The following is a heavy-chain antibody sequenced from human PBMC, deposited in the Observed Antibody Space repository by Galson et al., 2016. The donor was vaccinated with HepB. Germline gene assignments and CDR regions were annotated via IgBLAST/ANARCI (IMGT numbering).Heavy chain of an antibody. CDR3: ARGGPHNNYFDY. Sequence: SLRLSCAASGFTVSSNYMNWVRQPPGKGLEWVSFIHSGGGAYYTHSVKGRFTISTDNSKNTLYLQMNSLRAEDTAIYYCARGGPHNNYFDYWGQGTPVTVSS. J-gene: IGHJ4*02. V-gene: IGHV3-53*05. D-gene: IGHD1-1*01. CDR1: GFTVSSNY. CDR2: IHSGGGA.